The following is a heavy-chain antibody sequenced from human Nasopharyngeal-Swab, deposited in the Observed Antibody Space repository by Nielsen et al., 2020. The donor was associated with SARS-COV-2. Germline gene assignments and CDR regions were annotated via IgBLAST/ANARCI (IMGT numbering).Heavy chain of an antibody. CDR2: ISGGSDST. J-gene: IGHJ6*02. CDR1: GFTFSNFA. D-gene: IGHD5-12*01. Sequence: GESLKISCAASGFTFSNFAMSWVRQARGKGLELVSVISGGSDSTYYTDSVRGRFTISRDNSKNTLNQQMNNLRAEDTAIYYCAKDRDSGDDSEEYYHYYGMDVWGQGAPVTVSS. CDR3: AKDRDSGDDSEEYYHYYGMDV. V-gene: IGHV3-23*01.